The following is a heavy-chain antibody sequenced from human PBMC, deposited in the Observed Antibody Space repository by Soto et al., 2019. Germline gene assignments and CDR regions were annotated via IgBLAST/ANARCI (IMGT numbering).Heavy chain of an antibody. Sequence: GGSLRLSCAASGFTFSSYWMHWVRQAPGKGLVWVSRINSDGSSTSYADSVKGRFTISRDNAKNTLYLQMNSLRAEATAEYDCARENDTTGVFDYWGQGTLVTVSS. D-gene: IGHD1-1*01. V-gene: IGHV3-74*01. CDR2: INSDGSST. J-gene: IGHJ4*02. CDR1: GFTFSSYW. CDR3: ARENDTTGVFDY.